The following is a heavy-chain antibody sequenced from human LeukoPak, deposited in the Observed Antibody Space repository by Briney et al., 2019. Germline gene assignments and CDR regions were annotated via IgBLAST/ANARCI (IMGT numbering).Heavy chain of an antibody. CDR2: IYPGDSYT. Sequence: GESLKISCKGSGYSFSNYWIGWVRQMPGKGLEWMGIIYPGDSYTNYSPSFQGHVTISADKSSSTAYLQWSSLKASDTAIYYCARHVLYSYGPQWWFDPWGQGTLVTVSS. J-gene: IGHJ5*02. V-gene: IGHV5-51*01. D-gene: IGHD5-18*01. CDR3: ARHVLYSYGPQWWFDP. CDR1: GYSFSNYW.